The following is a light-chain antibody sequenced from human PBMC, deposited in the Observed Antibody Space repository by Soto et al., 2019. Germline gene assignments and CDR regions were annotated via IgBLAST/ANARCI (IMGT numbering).Light chain of an antibody. CDR1: SSDVGGYNY. V-gene: IGLV2-14*01. J-gene: IGLJ1*01. CDR3: SSYTSSITYV. Sequence: QSALTQHASVSGSPGQSITISCTGTSSDVGGYNYVSWYQQHPGKAPKLMIYEVSNRPSGVSNPFSGSKSGNTASLTISGLQAEDEADYYCSSYTSSITYVFGTGTKLTVL. CDR2: EVS.